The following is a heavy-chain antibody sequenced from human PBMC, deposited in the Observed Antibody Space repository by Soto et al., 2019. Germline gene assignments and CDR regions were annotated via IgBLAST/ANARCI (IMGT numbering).Heavy chain of an antibody. CDR3: ARAPTVTGCFDI. V-gene: IGHV1-24*01. Sequence: ASVKVSCKVSGYTLTELSMHWVRQAPGKGLEWMGGFDPEDGETIYAQKFQGRVTMTRDTSTSTGYMELSSLRSEDTAVYYCARAPTVTGCFDIWGQGTMVTVSS. CDR1: GYTLTELS. J-gene: IGHJ3*02. D-gene: IGHD4-17*01. CDR2: FDPEDGET.